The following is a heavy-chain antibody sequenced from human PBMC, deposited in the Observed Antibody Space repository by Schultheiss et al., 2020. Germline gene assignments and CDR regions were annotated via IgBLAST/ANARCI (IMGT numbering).Heavy chain of an antibody. CDR1: GFAFSSYA. V-gene: IGHV3-30-3*01. D-gene: IGHD1-26*01. J-gene: IGHJ4*02. Sequence: GGSLRLSCAVSGFAFSSYAMNWVRQAPGKGLEWVAVISYDGSNKYYADSVKGRFTISRDNSKNTLYLQMNSLRAEDTAVYYCARGSGSYDYWGQGTLVTVSS. CDR2: ISYDGSNK. CDR3: ARGSGSYDY.